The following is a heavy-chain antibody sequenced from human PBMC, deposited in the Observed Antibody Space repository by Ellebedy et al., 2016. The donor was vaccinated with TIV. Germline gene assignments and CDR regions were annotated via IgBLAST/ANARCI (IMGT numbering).Heavy chain of an antibody. Sequence: MPSETLSLTCTVSGYSISRGYYWGWIRQPPGKGLEWIGNIYHSVNTSYNPSLKNRVTISVDTSTNQFSLTLSSVPAADTAVYYCAKDALITTIIGRGGWFDPWGQGTLVTVSS. J-gene: IGHJ5*02. D-gene: IGHD3-22*01. CDR2: IYHSVNT. CDR3: AKDALITTIIGRGGWFDP. CDR1: GYSISRGYY. V-gene: IGHV4-38-2*02.